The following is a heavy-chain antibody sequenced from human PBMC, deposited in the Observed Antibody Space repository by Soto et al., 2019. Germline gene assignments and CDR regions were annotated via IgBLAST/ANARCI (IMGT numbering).Heavy chain of an antibody. CDR3: VRYAVVAACGDY. V-gene: IGHV3-21*01. CDR2: ISSGSTYI. CDR1: GFTFSNYH. D-gene: IGHD2-15*01. Sequence: VQLVESGGGLVKPGGSLRLSCAASGFTFSNYHMNWVRQAPGKGLEWVSSISSGSTYIYYADSVKGRFTISRDNAKNSLYLQMNSLRVEDTAVYYCVRYAVVAACGDYWGQGTLVTVSS. J-gene: IGHJ4*02.